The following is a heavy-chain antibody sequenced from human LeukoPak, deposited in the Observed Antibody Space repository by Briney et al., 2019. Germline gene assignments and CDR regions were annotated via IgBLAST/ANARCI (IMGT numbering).Heavy chain of an antibody. Sequence: KPSETLSLTCTVSGGSISSYYWSWIRQPPGKGLEWIGEINHSGSTNYNPSLKSRVTISVDTSKNQFSLKLSSVTAADTAVYYCARSYYDYVWGSFDPHSQASDYWGQGTLVTVSS. CDR1: GGSISSYY. CDR3: ARSYYDYVWGSFDPHSQASDY. D-gene: IGHD3-16*01. J-gene: IGHJ4*02. V-gene: IGHV4-34*01. CDR2: INHSGST.